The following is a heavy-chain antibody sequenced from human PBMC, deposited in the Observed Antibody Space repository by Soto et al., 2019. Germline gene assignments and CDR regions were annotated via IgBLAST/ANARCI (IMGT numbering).Heavy chain of an antibody. CDR3: AKHFGVWGSYSRGFDP. D-gene: IGHD3-16*01. V-gene: IGHV4-39*01. CDR1: NVSISSGLYY. CDR2: FSNSGVT. J-gene: IGHJ5*02. Sequence: SETLSLTCTVSNVSISSGLYYWGWIRQPPGKGLEWIGSFSNSGVTYYNPSLESRLTISPDTSKNQFSLRLSSVTATDTAVYYCAKHFGVWGSYSRGFDPWGQGALVTVS.